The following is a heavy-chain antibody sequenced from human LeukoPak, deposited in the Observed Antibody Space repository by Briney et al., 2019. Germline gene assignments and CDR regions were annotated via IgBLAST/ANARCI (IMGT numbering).Heavy chain of an antibody. Sequence: GGSLRLSCAASGFTFSSYAMTWVRQAPGKGLEWVSTISATGGSTYYADSVKGRLTISRDNSKNTLYLQMNSLRAEDTAVYSCAKDSGTYYKAFDYRGQGTLVTVSP. CDR2: ISATGGST. CDR3: AKDSGTYYKAFDY. J-gene: IGHJ4*02. D-gene: IGHD1-26*01. V-gene: IGHV3-23*01. CDR1: GFTFSSYA.